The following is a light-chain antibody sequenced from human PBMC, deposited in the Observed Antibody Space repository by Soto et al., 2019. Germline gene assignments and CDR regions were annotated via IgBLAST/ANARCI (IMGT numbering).Light chain of an antibody. V-gene: IGLV1-40*01. CDR2: GSD. Sequence: QSVQTQPPSVPGAPGQTVTISCPGSGSNIGAGYGVQWYQQLPGTAPRLLIYGSDDRPSGVPDRFSASVSGNSASLAITGLQTEDEAVYYCQSYDSNLSEVFGPGTKVTXL. CDR1: GSNIGAGYG. CDR3: QSYDSNLSEV. J-gene: IGLJ1*01.